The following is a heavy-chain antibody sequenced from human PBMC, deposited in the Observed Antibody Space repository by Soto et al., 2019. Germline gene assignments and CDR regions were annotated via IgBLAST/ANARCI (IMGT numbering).Heavy chain of an antibody. CDR1: GYTFTSYG. J-gene: IGHJ6*02. Sequence: GSSVKVSFKSSGYTFTSYGISWVVQAPGQGLEWMGWISAYNGNTNYAQKLQGRVTMTTDTSTSTAYMELRSLRSDDTAVYYCARVGDPYYYYGMDVWGQGTTVTVSS. V-gene: IGHV1-18*04. D-gene: IGHD1-26*01. CDR2: ISAYNGNT. CDR3: ARVGDPYYYYGMDV.